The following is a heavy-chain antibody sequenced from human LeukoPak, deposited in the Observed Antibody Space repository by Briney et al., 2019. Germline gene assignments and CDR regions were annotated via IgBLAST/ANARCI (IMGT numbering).Heavy chain of an antibody. CDR3: ARDRIRVGAYDSSGYPPNY. J-gene: IGHJ4*02. V-gene: IGHV1-18*01. CDR2: ISAYNGNT. Sequence: ASVTVSCKASGYTFTSYGISWVRQAPGQGLEWMGWISAYNGNTNYAQKLQGRVTMTTDTSTSTAYMELRSLRSDDTAVYYCARDRIRVGAYDSSGYPPNYWGQGTLVTVSS. D-gene: IGHD3-22*01. CDR1: GYTFTSYG.